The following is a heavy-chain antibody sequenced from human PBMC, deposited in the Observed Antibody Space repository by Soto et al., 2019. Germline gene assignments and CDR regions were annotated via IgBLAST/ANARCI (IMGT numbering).Heavy chain of an antibody. CDR3: AWYDILTGAFGY. CDR1: GGSISSGGYY. Sequence: QVQLQESGPGLLKPSQTLSLTCTVSGGSISSGGYYWSWIRQHPGKGLAWIGYIYYSGSTYYNPSLKIRVNISVDTSKNQFSLKLSSVTAADTAVYYCAWYDILTGAFGYWGQGTLVTVSS. D-gene: IGHD3-9*01. CDR2: IYYSGST. J-gene: IGHJ4*02. V-gene: IGHV4-31*03.